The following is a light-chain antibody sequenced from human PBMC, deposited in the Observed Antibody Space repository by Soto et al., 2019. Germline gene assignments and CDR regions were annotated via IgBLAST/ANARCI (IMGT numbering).Light chain of an antibody. Sequence: QSVLTQPPSVSGAPGQRVTISCTGGSSNLGADFEVHWYRHLPGTAPTLLIYKNYDRPSGVPDLFSGSNSGTSASLAISGLKPDDEGVYYCQPYDSGLSVVLFGGGTKLTGL. CDR2: KNY. CDR1: SSNLGADFE. CDR3: QPYDSGLSVVL. V-gene: IGLV1-40*01. J-gene: IGLJ2*01.